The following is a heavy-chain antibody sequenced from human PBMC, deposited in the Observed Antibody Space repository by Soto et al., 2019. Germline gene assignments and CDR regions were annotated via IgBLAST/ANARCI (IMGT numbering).Heavy chain of an antibody. D-gene: IGHD3-9*01. CDR1: GYTFTSYG. CDR3: ARVDYDILTGYLKY. V-gene: IGHV1-18*01. Sequence: ASVKVSCKASGYTFTSYGISWVRQAPGQGLEWMGWISAYNGNTNYAQKLQGRVTMTTDTSTSTAYMELRSLRSDDTAVYYCARVDYDILTGYLKYWGKGTLVTVSS. J-gene: IGHJ4*02. CDR2: ISAYNGNT.